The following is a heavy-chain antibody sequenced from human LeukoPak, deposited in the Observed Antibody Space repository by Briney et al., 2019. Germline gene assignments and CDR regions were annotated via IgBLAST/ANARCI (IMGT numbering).Heavy chain of an antibody. Sequence: PGGSLRLSCAASGFTFSSYSMNWVRQAPGKGLEWVSSISSSSSYIYYADSVKGRFTISRDNAKNSLYLQMNSLRAEDTAVYYCARVLGYCSGGSCYPVGYFDYWGQGTLVTVSS. J-gene: IGHJ4*02. D-gene: IGHD2-15*01. V-gene: IGHV3-21*01. CDR3: ARVLGYCSGGSCYPVGYFDY. CDR1: GFTFSSYS. CDR2: ISSSSSYI.